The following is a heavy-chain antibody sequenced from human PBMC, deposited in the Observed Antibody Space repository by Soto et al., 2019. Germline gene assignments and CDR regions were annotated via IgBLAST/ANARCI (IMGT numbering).Heavy chain of an antibody. D-gene: IGHD6-13*01. V-gene: IGHV1-18*01. J-gene: IGHJ4*02. CDR2: ISAYNGNT. CDR3: ARVGSFVSPPPGRSTTMYYFYY. Sequence: QVQLVQSGAEVKKPGASVKVSCKASGYTFTSYGISWVRQAPGQGLEWMGWISAYNGNTNYAQKREGKVTMPTDTTTSTAYMELRSLRSDDTAVYYCARVGSFVSPPPGRSTTMYYFYYWGQGTLVTVSS. CDR1: GYTFTSYG.